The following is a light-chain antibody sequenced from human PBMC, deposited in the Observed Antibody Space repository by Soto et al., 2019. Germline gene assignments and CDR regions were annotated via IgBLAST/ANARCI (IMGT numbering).Light chain of an antibody. CDR1: QSVSNY. V-gene: IGKV3-11*01. CDR3: QLRYNWPWT. J-gene: IGKJ1*01. CDR2: DTS. Sequence: EIVLIQSPAPMFLSTGERATLSCRASQSVSNYLAGYQQKPGKAPRVLIYDTSNRATGIPARFTGSAYATVGTITIRSRDAEDGEVYDCQLRYNWPWTFGQGTKGDVK.